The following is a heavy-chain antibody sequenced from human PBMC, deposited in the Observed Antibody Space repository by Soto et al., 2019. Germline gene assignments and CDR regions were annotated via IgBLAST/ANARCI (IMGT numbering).Heavy chain of an antibody. CDR3: ARQGGFVAGNMGYYYGMDV. D-gene: IGHD6-19*01. Sequence: PGESLKISCKGSGYSFTSYWIGWVRQMPGKGLEWMGIIYPGDSDTRYSPSFQGQVTISADKSISTAYLQWSSLKASDTAMYYCARQGGFVAGNMGYYYGMDVWGQGTTVTVSS. V-gene: IGHV5-51*01. CDR2: IYPGDSDT. J-gene: IGHJ6*02. CDR1: GYSFTSYW.